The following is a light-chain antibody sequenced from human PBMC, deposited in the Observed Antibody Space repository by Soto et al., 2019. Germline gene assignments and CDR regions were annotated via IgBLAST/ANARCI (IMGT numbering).Light chain of an antibody. CDR2: LGS. V-gene: IGKV2-28*01. J-gene: IGKJ2*02. CDR3: MQALQTPCT. CDR1: QSLLHSNGYNF. Sequence: DVVMTQSPLSLPVTPGEPASISCRSSQSLLHSNGYNFLDWYLQKPGQSPQLLIYLGSYRASGVPDRFSGSGSGTDFTLKISRVEAEDVGVYYCMQALQTPCTFGQGTKLEIK.